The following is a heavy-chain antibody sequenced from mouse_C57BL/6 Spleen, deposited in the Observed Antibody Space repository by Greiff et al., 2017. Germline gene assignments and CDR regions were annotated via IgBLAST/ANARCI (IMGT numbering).Heavy chain of an antibody. CDR1: GYSITSGYY. V-gene: IGHV3-6*01. D-gene: IGHD2-3*01. CDR2: ISYDGSN. J-gene: IGHJ4*01. Sequence: ESGPGLVKPSQSLSLTCSVTGYSITSGYYWNWLRQVPGNKLEWMGYISYDGSNNYNPSLKNRISITRDTSKNQFFLKLNSVTTEDTATYYCARGWSLYAMDYWGQGTSVTVSS. CDR3: ARGWSLYAMDY.